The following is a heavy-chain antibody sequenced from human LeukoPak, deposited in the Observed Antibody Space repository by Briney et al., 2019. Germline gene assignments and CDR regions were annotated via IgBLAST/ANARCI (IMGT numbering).Heavy chain of an antibody. CDR1: GGSISSGGYS. D-gene: IGHD5-18*01. V-gene: IGHV4-31*11. Sequence: SETLSLTCAVSGGSISSGGYSWSWIRQPPGKGLEWIGYIYYSGSTYYNPSLKSRVTISVDTSKNQFSLKLSSVTAADTAVYYCARDRRIQLGNYYYGMDVWGQGTTVTVSS. CDR2: IYYSGST. J-gene: IGHJ6*02. CDR3: ARDRRIQLGNYYYGMDV.